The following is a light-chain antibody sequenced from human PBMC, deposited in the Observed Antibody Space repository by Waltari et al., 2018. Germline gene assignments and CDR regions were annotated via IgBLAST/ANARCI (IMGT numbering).Light chain of an antibody. V-gene: IGLV2-14*03. CDR2: AVS. J-gene: IGLJ2*01. Sequence: QSALTQPASVSVSPGQSVTISCTGVSSDGGEYTIVSCVRPHPGKAPKLILYAVSNPPSYISNRFSGYKSGNTASLTISRLQADDEADYFCTTYPDTNTPVVFGGGTKLTV. CDR3: TTYPDTNTPVV. CDR1: SSDGGEYTI.